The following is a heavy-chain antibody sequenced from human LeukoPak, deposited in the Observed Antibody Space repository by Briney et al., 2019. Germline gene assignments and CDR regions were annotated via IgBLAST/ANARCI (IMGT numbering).Heavy chain of an antibody. J-gene: IGHJ4*02. CDR3: ARGPQGLYSSGWKQFDY. CDR1: GGTFSSYA. CDR2: IIPIFGTA. Sequence: ASVKVSCKASGGTFSSYAISWVRQAPGQGLEWMGGIIPIFGTANYAQKFQGRVTITADESTSTANMELSSLRSEDTAVYYCARGPQGLYSSGWKQFDYWGQGTLVTVSS. V-gene: IGHV1-69*13. D-gene: IGHD6-19*01.